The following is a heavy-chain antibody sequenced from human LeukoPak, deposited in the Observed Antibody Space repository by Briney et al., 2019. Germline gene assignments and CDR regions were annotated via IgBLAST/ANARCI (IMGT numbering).Heavy chain of an antibody. Sequence: GGSLRLSCAASGFTFSSYAMSWVRQAPGKGLEWVAVISYDGSNKYYADSVKGRFTISRDNSKNTLYLQMNSLRAEDTAVYYCARVLVAATDYFDYWGQGTLVTVSS. CDR3: ARVLVAATDYFDY. V-gene: IGHV3-30-3*01. D-gene: IGHD5-12*01. CDR1: GFTFSSYA. J-gene: IGHJ4*02. CDR2: ISYDGSNK.